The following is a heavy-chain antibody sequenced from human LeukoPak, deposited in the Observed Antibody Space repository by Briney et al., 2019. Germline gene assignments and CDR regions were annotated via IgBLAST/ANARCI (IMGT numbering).Heavy chain of an antibody. Sequence: GGSLRLCCAASGFSFSTYWMSWVRQAPGKGLEWVASIKQDGSEKKYGDSVKGRFSVSRDNAENSLFLQMDSLRAEDTAFYYCVVTTRSRSFDYWGQGTLGTVSP. CDR3: VVTTRSRSFDY. D-gene: IGHD1-1*01. CDR2: IKQDGSEK. J-gene: IGHJ4*02. V-gene: IGHV3-7*01. CDR1: GFSFSTYW.